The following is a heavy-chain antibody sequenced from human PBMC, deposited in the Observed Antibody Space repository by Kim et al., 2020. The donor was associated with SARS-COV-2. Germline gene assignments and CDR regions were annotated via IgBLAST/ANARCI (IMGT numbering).Heavy chain of an antibody. V-gene: IGHV1-3*01. D-gene: IGHD3-10*01. CDR2: INAGNGNT. Sequence: ASVKVSCKASGYTFTSYAMHWVRQAPGQRLEWMGWINAGNGNTKYSQKFQGRVTITRDTSASTAYMELSSLRSEDTAVYYCARDGSGSYNWFDPLGQGTRVTVSS. J-gene: IGHJ5*02. CDR3: ARDGSGSYNWFDP. CDR1: GYTFTSYA.